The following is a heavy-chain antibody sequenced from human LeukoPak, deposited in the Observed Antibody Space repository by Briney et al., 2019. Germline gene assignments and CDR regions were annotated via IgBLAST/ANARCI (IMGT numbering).Heavy chain of an antibody. V-gene: IGHV1-2*02. CDR3: AGDPTPTMVRGVISPNLDY. CDR1: GYTFTGYY. CDR2: INPNSGGT. J-gene: IGHJ4*02. D-gene: IGHD3-10*01. Sequence: GASVKVSCKASGYTFTGYYMHWVRQAPGQGLEWMGWINPNSGGTNYAQKFQGRVTMTRDTSISTAYMELSRLRSDDTAVYYCAGDPTPTMVRGVISPNLDYWGQGTLVTVSS.